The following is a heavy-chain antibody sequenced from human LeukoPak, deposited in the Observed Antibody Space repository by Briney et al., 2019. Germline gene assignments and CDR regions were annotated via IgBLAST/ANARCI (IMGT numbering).Heavy chain of an antibody. Sequence: TGGSLRLSCAASGFTFSSYAMHWVRQAPGKGLEWVAVISYDGSNKYYADSVKGRFTISRDNSKNTLYLQMNSLRAEDTAVYYCAREHCSGGSCYPHFDYWGQGTLVTVSS. D-gene: IGHD2-15*01. J-gene: IGHJ4*02. CDR3: AREHCSGGSCYPHFDY. CDR1: GFTFSSYA. V-gene: IGHV3-30*04. CDR2: ISYDGSNK.